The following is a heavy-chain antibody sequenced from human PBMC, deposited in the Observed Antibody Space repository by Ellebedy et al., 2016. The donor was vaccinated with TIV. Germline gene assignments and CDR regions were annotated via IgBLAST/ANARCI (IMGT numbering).Heavy chain of an antibody. CDR3: AKDRTPGDGYWVFDY. CDR2: ILANGGNK. D-gene: IGHD3-22*01. J-gene: IGHJ4*02. V-gene: IGHV3-23*01. Sequence: PGGSLRLSCAPSGFSFRSYAMTWVRQAPGKGLEWVSGILANGGNKYYADSVKGRFTISRDNSKSTLDLQMNSLTAEDTAVYYCAKDRTPGDGYWVFDYWGQGALVTVSS. CDR1: GFSFRSYA.